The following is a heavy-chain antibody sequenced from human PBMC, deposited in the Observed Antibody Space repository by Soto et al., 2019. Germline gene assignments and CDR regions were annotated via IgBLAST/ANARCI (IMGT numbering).Heavy chain of an antibody. Sequence: SVKVSCKASGFTFTSSAVQWVRQARGQRLEWIGWIVVGSGNTNYAQKFQERVTITRDMSTSTAYMELSSLRSEDTAVYYCAAAVVVAAYGMDVWGQGTTVTVS. CDR3: AAAVVVAAYGMDV. V-gene: IGHV1-58*01. J-gene: IGHJ6*02. D-gene: IGHD6-19*01. CDR1: GFTFTSSA. CDR2: IVVGSGNT.